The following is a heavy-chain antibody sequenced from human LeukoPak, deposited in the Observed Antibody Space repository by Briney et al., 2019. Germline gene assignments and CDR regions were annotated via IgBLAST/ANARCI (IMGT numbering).Heavy chain of an antibody. D-gene: IGHD3-22*01. J-gene: IGHJ4*02. CDR2: IFNTGST. Sequence: GGSLRLSCVASGFTFTNYAMTWVRQAPGKGLEWVSSIFNTGSTYYADSVKGRDTISRDNSRNMVYLQMNSLRAEDTAVYYCAKDRTYHSDFSAYYFSPPLQQYWGQGTLVTVSS. CDR3: AKDRTYHSDFSAYYFSPPLQQY. V-gene: IGHV3-23*01. CDR1: GFTFTNYA.